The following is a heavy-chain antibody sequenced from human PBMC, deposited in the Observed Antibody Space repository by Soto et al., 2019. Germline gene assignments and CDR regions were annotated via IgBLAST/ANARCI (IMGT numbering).Heavy chain of an antibody. J-gene: IGHJ4*02. D-gene: IGHD5-12*01. CDR2: ISGSGGST. V-gene: IGHV3-23*01. Sequence: RGSLRLSCAASGFTFSSYAMSWVRQAPGKGLEWVSAISGSGGSTYYADSVKGRFTISRDNSKNTLYLQMNSLRAEDTAVYYCTASAYDTFLDYWAQGRLVTVSS. CDR1: GFTFSSYA. CDR3: TASAYDTFLDY.